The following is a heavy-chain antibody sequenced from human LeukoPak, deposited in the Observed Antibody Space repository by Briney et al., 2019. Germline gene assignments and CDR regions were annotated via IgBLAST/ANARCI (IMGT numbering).Heavy chain of an antibody. CDR2: IYYSGST. CDR1: GGXISSYY. V-gene: IGHV4-59*01. J-gene: IGHJ3*02. CDR3: ARGGPKVIVVVGAFDI. Sequence: SETLSLTCTVSGGXISSYYCSWIRQPPGKGLEWIGYIYYSGSTKYDPSIKSRVIISLDTSKNQFSLKLSSVTAADTAVYYCARGGPKVIVVVGAFDIWGQGTMVTVSS. D-gene: IGHD2-15*01.